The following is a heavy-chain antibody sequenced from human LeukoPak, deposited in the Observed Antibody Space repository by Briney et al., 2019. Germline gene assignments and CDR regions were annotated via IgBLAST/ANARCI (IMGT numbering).Heavy chain of an antibody. CDR2: IYYSGST. CDR3: ARLDYGDYAPF. Sequence: PSETLSLTCTVAGGSISSSSYYWGWIRQPPGKGREWIGSIYYSGSTYYNPSLKSRVTISVDTSKNQFPLKLSSVTAADTAVYYWARLDYGDYAPFWGQGTLVTVSS. D-gene: IGHD4-17*01. V-gene: IGHV4-39*01. J-gene: IGHJ4*02. CDR1: GGSISSSSYY.